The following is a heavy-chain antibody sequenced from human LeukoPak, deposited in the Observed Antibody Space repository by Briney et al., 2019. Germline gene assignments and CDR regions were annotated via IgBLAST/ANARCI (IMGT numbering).Heavy chain of an antibody. J-gene: IGHJ4*02. CDR1: GFTFSGSA. CDR2: IRSKANSYAT. D-gene: IGHD3-3*01. Sequence: GGSLRLSCAASGFTFSGSAMHWVRQASGKGLEWVGRIRSKANSYATAYAASVKGRFTISRDDSKNTAYLQMNSLKTEDTAVYYCARQWSGYYTGYYFDYWGQGTLVTVSS. V-gene: IGHV3-73*01. CDR3: ARQWSGYYTGYYFDY.